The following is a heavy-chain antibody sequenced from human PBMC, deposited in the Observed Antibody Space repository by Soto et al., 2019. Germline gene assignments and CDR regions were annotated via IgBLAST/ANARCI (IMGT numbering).Heavy chain of an antibody. Sequence: RESLKISCKGSGYTFTNYWIGWVRQMPGKGLEWMGIIYPGDSDTKYNPSFQGQATISADKSITTTYLQWSSLKASDTAIYYCAASIFYYGMDVWGQGTTVTLSS. V-gene: IGHV5-51*01. CDR2: IYPGDSDT. J-gene: IGHJ6*02. CDR1: GYTFTNYW. CDR3: AASIFYYGMDV.